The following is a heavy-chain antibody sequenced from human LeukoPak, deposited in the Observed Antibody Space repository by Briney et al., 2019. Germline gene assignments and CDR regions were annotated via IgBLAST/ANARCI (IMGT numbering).Heavy chain of an antibody. CDR1: GGSISSGDYY. CDR2: FYYSGST. V-gene: IGHV4-30-4*08. CDR3: AKDHYGGNPRTNYYYYMDV. Sequence: PSETLSLTCTVSGGSISSGDYYWSWIRQPPGKGLEWIGYFYYSGSTYYNPSLKSRVTISVDTSKNQFSLKLSSVTAADTAVYYCAKDHYGGNPRTNYYYYMDVWGKGTTVTVSS. J-gene: IGHJ6*03. D-gene: IGHD4/OR15-4a*01.